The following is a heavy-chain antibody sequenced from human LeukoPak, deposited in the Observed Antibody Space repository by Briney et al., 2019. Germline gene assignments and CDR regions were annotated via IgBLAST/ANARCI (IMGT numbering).Heavy chain of an antibody. Sequence: PSETLSLTCTVSGGSISSYYWSWIRQPPGKGLEWIGYIYYSGSTNYNPSLKSRVTISVDTSKNQFSLKLSSVTAADTAVYYCARQSYPLGYCSSTSCPKRAFDIWGQGTMVTVSS. J-gene: IGHJ3*02. V-gene: IGHV4-59*08. CDR2: IYYSGST. CDR1: GGSISSYY. CDR3: ARQSYPLGYCSSTSCPKRAFDI. D-gene: IGHD2-2*01.